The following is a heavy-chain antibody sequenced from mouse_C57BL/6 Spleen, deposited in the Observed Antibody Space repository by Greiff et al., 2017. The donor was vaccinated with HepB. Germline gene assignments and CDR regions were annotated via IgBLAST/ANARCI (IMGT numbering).Heavy chain of an antibody. V-gene: IGHV1-15*01. Sequence: VQLQQSGAELVRPGASVTLSCKASGYTFTDYEMHWVKQTPVHGLEWIGAIDPETGGTAYNQKFKGKAILTADKSSSTAYMELRSLTSEDSAVYYCTRRGLLYYFDYWGQGTTLTVSS. J-gene: IGHJ2*01. CDR2: IDPETGGT. D-gene: IGHD1-1*01. CDR1: GYTFTDYE. CDR3: TRRGLLYYFDY.